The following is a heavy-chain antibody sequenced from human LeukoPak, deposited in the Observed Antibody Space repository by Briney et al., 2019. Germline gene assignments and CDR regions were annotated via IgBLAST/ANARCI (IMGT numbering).Heavy chain of an antibody. Sequence: YPSETLSLTCTVSGGSISSGGYYWSWIRQHPGKGLEWIGYIYYSGSTNYNPSLKSRVTISVDTSKNQFSLKLSSVTAADTAVYYCARERSDSSGWHRGYYYYYGMDVWGQGTTVTVSS. D-gene: IGHD6-19*01. CDR3: ARERSDSSGWHRGYYYYYGMDV. J-gene: IGHJ6*02. V-gene: IGHV4-61*08. CDR2: IYYSGST. CDR1: GGSISSGGYY.